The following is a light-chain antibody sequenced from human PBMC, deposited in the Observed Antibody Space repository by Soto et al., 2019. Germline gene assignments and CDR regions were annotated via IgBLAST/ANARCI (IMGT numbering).Light chain of an antibody. CDR1: QSVSTN. Sequence: EIVVTQSPGILSVSPGDRATLSCRASQSVSTNLAWYQQKPGQAPTLLIYAASTRATGIPARFTGSGSGTDFTLTISSLQSEDFAVYYCQEQRNWPLFTFGPGTRVDIK. CDR3: QEQRNWPLFT. J-gene: IGKJ3*01. CDR2: AAS. V-gene: IGKV3-15*01.